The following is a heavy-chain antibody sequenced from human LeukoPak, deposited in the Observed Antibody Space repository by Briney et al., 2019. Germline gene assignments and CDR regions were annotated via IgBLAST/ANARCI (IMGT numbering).Heavy chain of an antibody. V-gene: IGHV3-53*01. Sequence: PGGSLRLSCAASGFTFSSYAMSWVRQAPGKGLEWVSVIYSGGSTYYADSVKGRFTISRDNSKNTLYLQMNSLRVEDTAVYYCARTTRGFLVAADWGQGTMVTVSS. CDR1: GFTFSSYA. CDR2: IYSGGST. D-gene: IGHD1-26*01. J-gene: IGHJ3*01. CDR3: ARTTRGFLVAAD.